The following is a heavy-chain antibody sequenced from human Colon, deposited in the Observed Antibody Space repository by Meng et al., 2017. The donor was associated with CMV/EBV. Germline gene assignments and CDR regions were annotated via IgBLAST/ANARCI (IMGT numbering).Heavy chain of an antibody. CDR3: VKMGGMELEEYYLAY. V-gene: IGHV3-23*01. Sequence: SGFPFMDSAMRWVRQALRKGLGWLSALCGSCGNICFAASVRGRLPISRNNSKNTLYLQIDSLRPEATATYFCVKMGGMELEEYYLAYWGQGALVTVSS. D-gene: IGHD1-26*01. CDR1: GFPFMDSA. CDR2: LCGSCGNI. J-gene: IGHJ4*02.